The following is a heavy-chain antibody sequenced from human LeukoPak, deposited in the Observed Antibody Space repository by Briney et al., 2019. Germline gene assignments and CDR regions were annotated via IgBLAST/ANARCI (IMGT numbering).Heavy chain of an antibody. CDR1: RFTFSSYG. J-gene: IGHJ4*02. V-gene: IGHV3-30*02. CDR2: IRHDGSYQ. D-gene: IGHD3-22*01. CDR3: AKNRDSSDYPRDFDY. Sequence: GGSLRLSCAASRFTFSSYGMHWVRQTPGKGLEWVAFIRHDGSYQQYADSVKGRYTVSRDNSKDTVYLQMNSLRTEDTAVYYCAKNRDSSDYPRDFDYWGQGTLVTVSS.